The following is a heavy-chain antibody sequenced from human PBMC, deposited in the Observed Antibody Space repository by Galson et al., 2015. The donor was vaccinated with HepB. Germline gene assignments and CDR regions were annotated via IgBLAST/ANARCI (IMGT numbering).Heavy chain of an antibody. Sequence: PALVKPTQTLTLTCTFSGFSLRTDGMGVGWIRQAPGKAPEWLALIYWDGGKRYSPSLESRLTITTDTSKNQVVLTMTNMDPVDTATYYCAHRGLCSGGNCYIFDWFDPWGQGTLVTVSS. CDR3: AHRGLCSGGNCYIFDWFDP. J-gene: IGHJ5*02. V-gene: IGHV2-5*02. CDR2: IYWDGGK. CDR1: GFSLRTDGMG. D-gene: IGHD2-15*01.